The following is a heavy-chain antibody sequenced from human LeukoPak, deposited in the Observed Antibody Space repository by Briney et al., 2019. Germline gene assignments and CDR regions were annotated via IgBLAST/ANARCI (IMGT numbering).Heavy chain of an antibody. CDR1: GYTFTSYG. Sequence: GSVKVSCKASGYTFTSYGISWVRQAPGQGLEWMGWISAYNGNTNYAQKLQGRVTMTTDTSTSTAYMELRSLRSDDTAVYYCARGGASGYCSGGSCYDGDYWGQGTLVTVSS. V-gene: IGHV1-18*01. J-gene: IGHJ4*02. CDR3: ARGGASGYCSGGSCYDGDY. CDR2: ISAYNGNT. D-gene: IGHD2-15*01.